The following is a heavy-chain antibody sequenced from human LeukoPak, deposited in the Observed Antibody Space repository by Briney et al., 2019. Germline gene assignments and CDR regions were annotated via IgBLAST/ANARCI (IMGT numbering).Heavy chain of an antibody. CDR1: GYTFSNYG. CDR3: ARDNDRVVDH. J-gene: IGHJ4*01. D-gene: IGHD1-1*01. V-gene: IGHV1-18*01. CDR2: ITAYNGNR. Sequence: ASVKVSCKTSGYTFSNYGISWVRQAPGQGLEWMGWITAYNGNRLYAQRFQGRITLTTDTSTSTSYMELRSLEYDDTAIYYCARDNDRVVDHWGQGTLVTVSS.